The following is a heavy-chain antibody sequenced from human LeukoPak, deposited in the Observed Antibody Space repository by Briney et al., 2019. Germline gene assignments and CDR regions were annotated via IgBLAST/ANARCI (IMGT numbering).Heavy chain of an antibody. J-gene: IGHJ3*01. CDR3: ARDRLWGRNWNDANSDAFDL. CDR1: GFTFSSYW. Sequence: GGSLRLSCAASGFTFSSYWMSWVRQAPGKGLEWVANIQQDGREKYYVDSVKGRFIISRDNAKNSLYLQLKSLRAEDTAVYYCARDRLWGRNWNDANSDAFDLWGQGTMVTVS. CDR2: IQQDGREK. V-gene: IGHV3-7*01. D-gene: IGHD1-20*01.